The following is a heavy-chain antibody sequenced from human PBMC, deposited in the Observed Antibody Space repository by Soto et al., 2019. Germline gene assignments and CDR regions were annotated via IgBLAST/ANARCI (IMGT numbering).Heavy chain of an antibody. J-gene: IGHJ4*02. CDR3: AGTTGYGSGSYYDFDY. V-gene: IGHV1-69*02. Sequence: QVQLVQSGAEVKKPGSSVKVSCKASGGTFSSYTISWVRQAPGQGLEWMGRIIPILGIANYAQKFKGRVTITADKSTSKAYMELSSLGSEDTAVYYCAGTTGYGSGSYYDFDYWGQGTLVTVSS. CDR1: GGTFSSYT. CDR2: IIPILGIA. D-gene: IGHD3-10*01.